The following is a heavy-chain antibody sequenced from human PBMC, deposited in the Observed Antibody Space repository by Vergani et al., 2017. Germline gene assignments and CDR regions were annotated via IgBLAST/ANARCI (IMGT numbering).Heavy chain of an antibody. CDR2: ISGSGGST. CDR3: ARVGLRYCSSTSCYWGWFDP. D-gene: IGHD2-2*01. CDR1: GFTFNHYA. V-gene: IGHV3-23*01. J-gene: IGHJ5*02. Sequence: EVQLLESGGDLVQPGGSLRLSCAASGFTFNHYAMNWVRQAPGKGLECVSGISGSGGSTYYAGSVKGRFTISRDNSKNTLYLQMNSLRAEDTAVYYCARVGLRYCSSTSCYWGWFDPWGQGTLVTVSS.